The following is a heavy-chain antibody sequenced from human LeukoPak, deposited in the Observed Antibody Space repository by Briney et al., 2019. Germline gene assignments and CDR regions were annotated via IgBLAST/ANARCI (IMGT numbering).Heavy chain of an antibody. CDR3: ARVGRRVATIDY. CDR1: GYTFTAYY. D-gene: IGHD5-12*01. CDR2: MNPNSGNT. J-gene: IGHJ4*02. V-gene: IGHV1-8*02. Sequence: ASVKVSCKASGYTFTAYYMHWVRQAPGQGLEWMGWMNPNSGNTGYAQKFQGRVTMTRNTSISTAYMELSSLRSEDTAVYYCARVGRRVATIDYWGQGTLVTVSS.